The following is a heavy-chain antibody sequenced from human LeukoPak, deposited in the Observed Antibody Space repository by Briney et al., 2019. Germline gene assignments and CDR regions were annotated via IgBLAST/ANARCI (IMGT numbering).Heavy chain of an antibody. CDR2: ISDSGVST. CDR3: AGGLVVVTAIRY. V-gene: IGHV3-23*01. J-gene: IGHJ4*02. CDR1: GFTFSSYA. Sequence: GGSLRLSCAAAGFTFSSYAVSWVRQAPGKGLEWVSAISDSGVSTFYANSVKGRFTISRDNSKNTLYLQMNSLRAEDTAVYYCAGGLVVVTAIRYWGQGTLVTVSS. D-gene: IGHD2-21*02.